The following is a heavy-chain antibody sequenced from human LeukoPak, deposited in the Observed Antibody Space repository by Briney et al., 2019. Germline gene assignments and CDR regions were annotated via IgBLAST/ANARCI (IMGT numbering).Heavy chain of an antibody. CDR2: IYYSGST. CDR1: GGSISSGGYY. D-gene: IGHD5-18*01. V-gene: IGHV4-31*03. J-gene: IGHJ5*02. CDR3: ARVGSYGPFDP. Sequence: SETLSLTCTVSGGSISSGGYYWSWIRQRPGKGLEWIGYIYYSGSTYYNPSLKSRVTISVDTSKNQFSLKLSSVTAADTAVYYCARVGSYGPFDPWGQGTLVTVSS.